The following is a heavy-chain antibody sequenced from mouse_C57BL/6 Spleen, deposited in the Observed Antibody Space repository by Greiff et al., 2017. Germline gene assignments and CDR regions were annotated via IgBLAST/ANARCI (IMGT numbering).Heavy chain of an antibody. D-gene: IGHD2-2*01. J-gene: IGHJ3*01. Sequence: QVQLKESGPGLVQPSQSLSITCTVSGFSLTSYGVHWVRQPPGKGLEWLGVIWSGGSTDYNAAFISRLSISKDNSKSQVFFKMNSLQADDTAIYYCLKVTTFAYWGQGTLVTVSA. CDR1: GFSLTSYG. CDR2: IWSGGST. CDR3: LKVTTFAY. V-gene: IGHV2-4*01.